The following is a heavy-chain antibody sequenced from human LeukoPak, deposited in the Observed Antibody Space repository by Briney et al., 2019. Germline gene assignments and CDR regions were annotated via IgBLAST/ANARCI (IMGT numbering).Heavy chain of an antibody. J-gene: IGHJ4*02. V-gene: IGHV1-18*01. CDR3: ARGGYRDIVVVVAAITLSTFDG. CDR1: GYTFTTYG. CDR2: ISAYNGNT. D-gene: IGHD2-15*01. Sequence: ASVKVSCKASGYTFTTYGISWVRQAPGQGLEWMGWISAYNGNTNYAQKLQGRVTMTTDTSTSTAYMELRSLRSDDTAVYYCARGGYRDIVVVVAAITLSTFDGWGQGTLVTVSS.